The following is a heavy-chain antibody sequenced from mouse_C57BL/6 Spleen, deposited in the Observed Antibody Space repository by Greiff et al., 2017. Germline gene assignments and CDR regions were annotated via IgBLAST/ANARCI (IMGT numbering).Heavy chain of an antibody. D-gene: IGHD1-1*01. CDR1: GFTFSSYG. Sequence: EVQRVESGGDLVKPGGSLKLSCAASGFTFSSYGMSWVRQTPDKRLEWVATISSGGSYTYYPDSVKGRFTISRDNAKNTLYLQMSSLKSEDTAMYYCARHLITTVVADYYAMDYWGQGTSVTVSS. V-gene: IGHV5-6*01. J-gene: IGHJ4*01. CDR2: ISSGGSYT. CDR3: ARHLITTVVADYYAMDY.